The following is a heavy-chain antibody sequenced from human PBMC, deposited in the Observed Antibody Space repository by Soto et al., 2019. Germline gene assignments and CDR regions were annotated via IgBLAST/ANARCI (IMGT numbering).Heavy chain of an antibody. D-gene: IGHD2-15*01. Sequence: QVQLQESGPGLVKPSGTLSLTCAVSSGSISSSNWWSWVRQPPGKGLERIGEIYHSGSTNYNPSLKSRVTISVDKSKNQFSLKLSSVTAADTAVYYCAREVKGCSGGSCYSSGEWFDPWGQGTLVTVSS. CDR2: IYHSGST. CDR3: AREVKGCSGGSCYSSGEWFDP. CDR1: SGSISSSNW. V-gene: IGHV4-4*02. J-gene: IGHJ5*02.